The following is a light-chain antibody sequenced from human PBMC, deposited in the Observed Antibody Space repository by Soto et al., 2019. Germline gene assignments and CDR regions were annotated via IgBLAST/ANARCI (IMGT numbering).Light chain of an antibody. V-gene: IGLV2-14*01. Sequence: QSALTQPASVSGSPGQSVTISCTGTSSDFRDFNFVSWYQHHPGTAPKLIIYEVYNRPSGVSPRFAGSKSVNRASLTIAGLQAGDEADYYCTSYATASTHVFFGGGTKLTVL. J-gene: IGLJ2*01. CDR3: TSYATASTHVF. CDR2: EVY. CDR1: SSDFRDFNF.